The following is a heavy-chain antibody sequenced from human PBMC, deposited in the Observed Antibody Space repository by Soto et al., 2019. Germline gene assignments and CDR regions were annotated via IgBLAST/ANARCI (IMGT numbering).Heavy chain of an antibody. V-gene: IGHV1-18*01. Sequence: GASVKVSCKASGYTFTSYGISWVRQAPGQGLEWMGWISAYNGNTNYAQKLQGRVTMTTDTSTSTAYMELRSLRSDDTAVYYCARENSRWLYDAFDISGQGTMVTVSS. CDR3: ARENSRWLYDAFDI. D-gene: IGHD3-22*01. CDR2: ISAYNGNT. CDR1: GYTFTSYG. J-gene: IGHJ3*02.